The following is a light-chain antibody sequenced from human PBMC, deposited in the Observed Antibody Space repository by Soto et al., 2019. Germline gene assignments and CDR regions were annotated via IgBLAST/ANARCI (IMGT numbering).Light chain of an antibody. J-gene: IGKJ2*01. CDR2: GAS. CDR1: QTLNNMN. CDR3: QGYGDSPPAFT. Sequence: DIVLTQSPGTLSLSPGERATLSCRASQTLNNMNLAWNRQKPGQAPRLLIYGASNRATGTPDRFSGSGSGTDFTPTMSGLEPEDFAVYYCQGYGDSPPAFTFGQGTKLQIK. V-gene: IGKV3-20*01.